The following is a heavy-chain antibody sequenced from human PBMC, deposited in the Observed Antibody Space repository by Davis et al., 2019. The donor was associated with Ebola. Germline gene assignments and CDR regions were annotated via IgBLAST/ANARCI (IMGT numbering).Heavy chain of an antibody. D-gene: IGHD5-12*01. J-gene: IGHJ4*02. V-gene: IGHV3-30*02. CDR3: AIDHIYSLGLCEY. CDR2: VRSDESDK. CDR1: GFTFSSFG. Sequence: PGGSLRLSCAASGFTFSSFGFHWVRQTPGEGLEWVAFVRSDESDKYYEDSVKGRFTISRDKSKNTVYLQMSDLRREDTAIYSCAIDHIYSLGLCEYWGQGTPVTVSS.